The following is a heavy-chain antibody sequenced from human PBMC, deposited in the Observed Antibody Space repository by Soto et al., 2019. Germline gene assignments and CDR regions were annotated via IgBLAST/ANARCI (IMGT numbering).Heavy chain of an antibody. CDR1: GAAFSNYT. CDR3: ASGKSQMSQDRMGFYYYMDV. V-gene: IGHV1-69*08. Sequence: QVPLVQSGADVKKPGSSVKISCTASGAAFSNYTFTWVRRAPGEGLEWVGRVIPLLDASNYAEKFKDRVRISADRSTSTVYMELSGVRSEDSAIYYCASGKSQMSQDRMGFYYYMDVWGKGTSVTVSS. D-gene: IGHD2-15*01. J-gene: IGHJ6*03. CDR2: VIPLLDAS.